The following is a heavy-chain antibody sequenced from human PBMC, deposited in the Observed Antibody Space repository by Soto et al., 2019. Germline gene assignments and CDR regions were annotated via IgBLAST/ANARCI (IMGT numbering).Heavy chain of an antibody. CDR2: ISYDGSNK. J-gene: IGHJ3*02. D-gene: IGHD3-9*01. CDR3: AKVVYDILTGYYSGAFDI. CDR1: GFTFSSYG. Sequence: GGSLRLSCAASGFTFSSYGMHWVRQARGMGLEWVAVISYDGSNKYYADSVKGRFTISRDNSKNTLYLQMNSLRAEDTAVYYCAKVVYDILTGYYSGAFDIWGQGTMVTVSS. V-gene: IGHV3-30*18.